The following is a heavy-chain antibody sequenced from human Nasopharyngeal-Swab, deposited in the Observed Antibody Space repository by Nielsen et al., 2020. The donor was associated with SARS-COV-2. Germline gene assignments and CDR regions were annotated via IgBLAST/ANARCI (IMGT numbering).Heavy chain of an antibody. V-gene: IGHV3-23*01. Sequence: WIRQPPGKGLEWVSAISGSGGSTYYADSVKGRFTISRDNSKNTLYLQMNGLRAEDTAVYYCAKEQAPPYYYYGMDVWGQGTTVTVSS. D-gene: IGHD6-6*01. CDR3: AKEQAPPYYYYGMDV. CDR2: ISGSGGST. J-gene: IGHJ6*02.